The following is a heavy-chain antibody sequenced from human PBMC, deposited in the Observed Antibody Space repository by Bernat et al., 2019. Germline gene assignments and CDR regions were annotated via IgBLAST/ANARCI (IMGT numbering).Heavy chain of an antibody. CDR1: GFTFSSYG. D-gene: IGHD3-16*01. Sequence: VQLVESGGGLVQPGGSLRLSCAASGFTFSSYGMHWVRQAPGKGLEWVAVISYDGSNKYYADSVKGRFTISRDNSKNTLYLQMNSLRAEDTAVYYCAKVNRGYFDYWGQGTLVTVSS. CDR3: AKVNRGYFDY. J-gene: IGHJ4*02. CDR2: ISYDGSNK. V-gene: IGHV3-30*18.